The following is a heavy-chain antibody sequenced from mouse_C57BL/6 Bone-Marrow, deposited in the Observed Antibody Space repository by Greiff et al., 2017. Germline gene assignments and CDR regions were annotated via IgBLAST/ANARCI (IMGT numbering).Heavy chain of an antibody. CDR3: ARSGPLGRSFHY. V-gene: IGHV1-55*01. CDR1: GYTFTSYW. D-gene: IGHD4-1*01. Sequence: QVQLQQPGAELVKPGASVKMSCKASGYTFTSYWITWVKQRPGQGLEWIGDIYPTSGRTNYNEKFKSKAILTVDTSSNTAYMQLSSLTSEYAAVFYCARSGPLGRSFHYWGPGATLTVSS. J-gene: IGHJ2*01. CDR2: IYPTSGRT.